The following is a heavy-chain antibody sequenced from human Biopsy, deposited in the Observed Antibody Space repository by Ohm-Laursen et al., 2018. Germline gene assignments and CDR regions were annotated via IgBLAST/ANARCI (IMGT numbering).Heavy chain of an antibody. Sequence: ASVKVSCKASGYTFTSYDISWVRQAPGQGLEWMGWINPQSGGEHYAQKFKDRVTMTRDTSISTAYMELSSLRSDDTAVYYCASKLDYSSGYPYWGQGTLVTVSS. J-gene: IGHJ4*02. V-gene: IGHV1-2*02. CDR1: GYTFTSYD. D-gene: IGHD3-22*01. CDR3: ASKLDYSSGYPY. CDR2: INPQSGGE.